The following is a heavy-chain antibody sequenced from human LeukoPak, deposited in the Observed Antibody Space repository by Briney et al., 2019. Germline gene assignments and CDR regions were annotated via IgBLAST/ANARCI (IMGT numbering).Heavy chain of an antibody. V-gene: IGHV3-23*01. CDR3: AASPESIAVAG. J-gene: IGHJ4*02. D-gene: IGHD6-19*01. CDR2: ISGSGGST. Sequence: GGSLRLSCAASGFTFSSYAMSWVRQAPGKGLEWVSAISGSGGSTYYADSVKGRFTISRDNSKNTLYLQMNSLRAEDTAVYSCAASPESIAVAGWGQGTLVTVSS. CDR1: GFTFSSYA.